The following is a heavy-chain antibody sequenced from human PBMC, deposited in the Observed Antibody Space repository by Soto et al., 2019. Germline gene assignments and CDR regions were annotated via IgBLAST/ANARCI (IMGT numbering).Heavy chain of an antibody. Sequence: EVQLVESGGGLVQPGGSLRLSCAASGFTFSSYWMSWVRQAPGKGLEWVANIKQDGSEKYYVDSVKGRFTISRDNAKNSLYLQMNSLRAEDTAVYYCARGRGAVLRYFGPPPPDAFDIWGQGTMVTVSS. V-gene: IGHV3-7*01. J-gene: IGHJ3*02. CDR1: GFTFSSYW. CDR2: IKQDGSEK. CDR3: ARGRGAVLRYFGPPPPDAFDI. D-gene: IGHD3-9*01.